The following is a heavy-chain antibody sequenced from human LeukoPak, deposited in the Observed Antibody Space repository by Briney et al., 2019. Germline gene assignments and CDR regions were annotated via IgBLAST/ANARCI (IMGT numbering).Heavy chain of an antibody. Sequence: ASVKVSCKASGYTFTSYYMHWVRQAPGQGLEWMGWINPNSGGTNYAQKFQGRVTMTRDTSISTAYMELSRLRADDTAVYYCGRGEWNERFVVKGGGLFDYWGQGTLVTVSS. CDR1: GYTFTSYY. J-gene: IGHJ4*02. V-gene: IGHV1-2*02. CDR3: GRGEWNERFVVKGGGLFDY. CDR2: INPNSGGT. D-gene: IGHD1-1*01.